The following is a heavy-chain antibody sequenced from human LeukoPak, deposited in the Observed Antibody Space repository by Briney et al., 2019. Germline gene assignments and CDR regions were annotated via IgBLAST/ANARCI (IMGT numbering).Heavy chain of an antibody. Sequence: ASVKVSCKASGYTFTGYYMHWVRQAPGQGLEWMGWINPNSGGTNYAQKFQGRVTMTRDTSITTAYMELSRLTSDDTAVYYCARVYSIRSFDYWGQGTLVTVSS. J-gene: IGHJ4*02. D-gene: IGHD2-15*01. CDR1: GYTFTGYY. CDR3: ARVYSIRSFDY. CDR2: INPNSGGT. V-gene: IGHV1-2*02.